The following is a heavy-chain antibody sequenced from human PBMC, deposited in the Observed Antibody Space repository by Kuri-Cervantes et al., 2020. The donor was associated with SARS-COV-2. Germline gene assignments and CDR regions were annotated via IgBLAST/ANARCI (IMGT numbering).Heavy chain of an antibody. J-gene: IGHJ4*02. D-gene: IGHD4-11*01. CDR1: GGSISSSSYY. CDR3: ARDPTGLQYCFDY. Sequence: ESLKISCTVSGGSISSSSYYWGWIRQTPGKGLEWIGSIYHSGSTYYNPSLKSRVTISVDTSKNQFSLKLSSVTAADTAVYYCARDPTGLQYCFDYWGQGTLVTVSS. CDR2: IYHSGST. V-gene: IGHV4-39*07.